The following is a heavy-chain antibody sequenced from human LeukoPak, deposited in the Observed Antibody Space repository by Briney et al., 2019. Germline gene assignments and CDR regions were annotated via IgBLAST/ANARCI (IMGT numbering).Heavy chain of an antibody. CDR2: ISYDGSNR. J-gene: IGHJ4*02. D-gene: IGHD1-26*01. CDR1: GYTLTELS. CDR3: ARDGRSGSNYGRVDY. Sequence: SCKVSGYTLTELSMHWVRQAPGKGLEWVTVISYDGSNRYYADSVKGRFTISRDNSKNTLYLQMNSLRAEDTAVYYCARDGRSGSNYGRVDYWGQGTLVTVSS. V-gene: IGHV3-30*04.